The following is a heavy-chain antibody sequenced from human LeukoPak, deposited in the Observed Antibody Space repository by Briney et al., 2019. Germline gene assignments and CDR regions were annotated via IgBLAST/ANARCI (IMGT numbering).Heavy chain of an antibody. D-gene: IGHD3-3*01. Sequence: ASVKVSCKASGYTFTGYYMHWVRQAPGQGLEWMGWINPNSGGTNYAQKFQGRVTMTRDTSISTAYMELSSLRSEDTAVYYCARVRAGYDFWSGYYPPDAFDIWGQGTMVTVSS. CDR1: GYTFTGYY. V-gene: IGHV1-2*02. J-gene: IGHJ3*02. CDR2: INPNSGGT. CDR3: ARVRAGYDFWSGYYPPDAFDI.